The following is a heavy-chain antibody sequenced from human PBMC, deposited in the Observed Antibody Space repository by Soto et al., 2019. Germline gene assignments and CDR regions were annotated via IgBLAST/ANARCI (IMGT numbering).Heavy chain of an antibody. J-gene: IGHJ6*02. CDR3: ARGHSGYDFYYGMDV. Sequence: GGSLRLSCAASGFTFSNYAMSWVRQAPGRGLEWVSTISTSGARTYYADSVKGRFTISRDNAKNSLYLQMNSLRAEDTAVYYCARGHSGYDFYYGMDVWGQGTTVTVSS. CDR2: ISTSGART. D-gene: IGHD5-12*01. CDR1: GFTFSNYA. V-gene: IGHV3-23*01.